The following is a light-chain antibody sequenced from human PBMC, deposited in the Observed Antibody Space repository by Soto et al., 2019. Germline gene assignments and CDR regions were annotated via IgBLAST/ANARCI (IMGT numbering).Light chain of an antibody. Sequence: DIQLTQSPSSLSASVGDRVSITCRTSQTITSYLNWYHHRPGQAPKLLIYSISNLQSGVPSRFSGGGTGTEFTLTISGLQPEDFGSYSCQQSYSTPLLTFGGGTKVEIK. CDR1: QTITSY. CDR3: QQSYSTPLLT. V-gene: IGKV1-39*01. J-gene: IGKJ4*01. CDR2: SIS.